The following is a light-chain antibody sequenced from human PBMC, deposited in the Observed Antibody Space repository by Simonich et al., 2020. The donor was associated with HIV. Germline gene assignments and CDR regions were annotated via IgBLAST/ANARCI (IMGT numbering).Light chain of an antibody. J-gene: IGKJ4*01. CDR2: AAS. CDR3: QQYYAYPLS. Sequence: DIQMTHSPSTLSASVVDRVTITFRASQSISSWLAWYQQKPGKAPNLLIYAASTLQSGGPSRFTGSGSGTNFTLTISCLQSEDFAHYYCQQYYAYPLSFGGGTKVEIK. V-gene: IGKV1-5*01. CDR1: QSISSW.